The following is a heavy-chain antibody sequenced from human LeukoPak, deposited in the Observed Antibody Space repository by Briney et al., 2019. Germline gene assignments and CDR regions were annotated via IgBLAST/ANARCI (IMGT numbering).Heavy chain of an antibody. CDR1: GYTFTSYG. J-gene: IGHJ3*02. D-gene: IGHD6-19*01. V-gene: IGHV1-18*01. Sequence: ASVKVSCKASGYTFTSYGISWVRQAPGQGLEWMGWISAYNGNTNYAQKLQGRVTMTTDTSTSTAYMELRSLRSDDTAVYYCTGAKQWLPHVAFDIWGQGTMVTVSS. CDR2: ISAYNGNT. CDR3: TGAKQWLPHVAFDI.